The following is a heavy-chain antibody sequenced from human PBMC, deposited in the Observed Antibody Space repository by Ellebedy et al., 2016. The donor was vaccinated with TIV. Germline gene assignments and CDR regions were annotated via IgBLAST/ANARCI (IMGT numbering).Heavy chain of an antibody. Sequence: GGSLRLXXAASGFTFSSYGMHWVRQAPGKGLEWVAVIWYDGSNKYYADSVKGRFTISRDNSKNTLYLQMNSLRAEDTAVYYCARHYGDYGKDHWGQGTLVTASS. D-gene: IGHD4-17*01. J-gene: IGHJ4*02. V-gene: IGHV3-33*01. CDR1: GFTFSSYG. CDR2: IWYDGSNK. CDR3: ARHYGDYGKDH.